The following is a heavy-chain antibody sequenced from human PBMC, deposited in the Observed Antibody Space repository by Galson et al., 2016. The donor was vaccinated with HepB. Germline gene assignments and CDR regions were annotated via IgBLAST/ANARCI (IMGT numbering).Heavy chain of an antibody. Sequence: LSLTCTVSGGSISSSNFYWGWIRQPPGKGLEWIGTLYYTGNTYYNASLKSRVTISVHTSKNQFSLKLSSVTAADTAIYYCARIRDYGYFDYWGQGTLVTVSS. D-gene: IGHD4-17*01. V-gene: IGHV4-39*01. CDR2: LYYTGNT. CDR1: GGSISSSNFY. CDR3: ARIRDYGYFDY. J-gene: IGHJ4*02.